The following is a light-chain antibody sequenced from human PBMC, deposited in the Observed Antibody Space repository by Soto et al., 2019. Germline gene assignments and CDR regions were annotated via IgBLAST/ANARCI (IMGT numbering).Light chain of an antibody. Sequence: EIVLTQSPATLSWSPGERATLSCRASQSVSSYLAWYQQKPGQAPRLLIYDASNRATGIPARFSGSGSGTDFTLTISSLEPEDFAVYYCQQRSNWPPGGTFGQGTKVEIK. CDR1: QSVSSY. J-gene: IGKJ1*01. CDR3: QQRSNWPPGGT. CDR2: DAS. V-gene: IGKV3-11*01.